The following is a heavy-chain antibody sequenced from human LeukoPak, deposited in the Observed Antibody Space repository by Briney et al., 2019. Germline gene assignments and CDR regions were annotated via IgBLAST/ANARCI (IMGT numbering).Heavy chain of an antibody. V-gene: IGHV1-2*02. Sequence: GASVKVSCKVSGYTLTELFMRWVRQDPGQGLEVMGWINPNSGGTNYAQKFQGRVTMTRDTSISTAYMELSRLRSDDTAVYYCARVHYYDSSGPTDYWGQGTLVTVSS. J-gene: IGHJ4*02. CDR2: INPNSGGT. D-gene: IGHD3-22*01. CDR3: ARVHYYDSSGPTDY. CDR1: GYTLTELF.